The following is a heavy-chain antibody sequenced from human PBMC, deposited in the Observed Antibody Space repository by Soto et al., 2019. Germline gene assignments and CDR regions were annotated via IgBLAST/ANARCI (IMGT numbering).Heavy chain of an antibody. V-gene: IGHV4-31*03. CDR2: IYYSGRT. Sequence: QVQLQESGPGLVKPSQTLSLTCTVSGGSISSGGYYWSWIRQHPGNGLEWIGYIYYSGRTYYNTSLESRVTISVDTSKNQFSLKLSSVTAADTAVYYCAMGDDSSGLGRKHWGQGTLVTVSS. CDR1: GGSISSGGYY. CDR3: AMGDDSSGLGRKH. J-gene: IGHJ4*02. D-gene: IGHD3-22*01.